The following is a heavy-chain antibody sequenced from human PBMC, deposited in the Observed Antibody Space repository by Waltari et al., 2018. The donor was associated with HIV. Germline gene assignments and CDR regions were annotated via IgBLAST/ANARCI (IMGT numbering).Heavy chain of an antibody. D-gene: IGHD4-4*01. CDR2: INTGNGIT. CDR3: ARYSNYEGGQDL. CDR1: GYSFTSYV. V-gene: IGHV1-3*04. Sequence: QAQLVQSGAEVKNPGASVKLSCKASGYSFTSYVIHWMRQAPGQRFEWMGWINTGNGITKFSQNFQGRVSLIRDTSATTAFMELSSLKSDDTAVYYCARYSNYEGGQDLWGQGTLVTVSS. J-gene: IGHJ5*02.